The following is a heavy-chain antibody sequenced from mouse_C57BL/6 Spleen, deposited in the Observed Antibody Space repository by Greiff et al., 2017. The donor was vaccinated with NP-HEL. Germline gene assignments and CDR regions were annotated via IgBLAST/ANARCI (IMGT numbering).Heavy chain of an antibody. J-gene: IGHJ1*03. CDR2: ISSGSSTI. CDR3: ARKTYYGSSWYFDV. V-gene: IGHV5-17*01. CDR1: GFTFSDYG. Sequence: DVQLVESGGGLVKPGGSLKLSCAASGFTFSDYGMHWVRQAPEKGLEWVAYISSGSSTIYYADTVKGRFTISRDNAKNTLFLQMTSLRSEDTAMYYCARKTYYGSSWYFDVWGTGTTVTVSS. D-gene: IGHD1-1*01.